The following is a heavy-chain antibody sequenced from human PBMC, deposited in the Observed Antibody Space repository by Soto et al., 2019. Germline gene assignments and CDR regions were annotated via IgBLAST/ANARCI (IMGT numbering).Heavy chain of an antibody. Sequence: PGGSLRLSCAASGFTFSSYGMNWVRQAPGKGLEWVAGISDTGSNKYYADSVKGRFTNSRDNSKNTLYLQMNSLRVEDTAVYYCAKALCGSGCLYAMDVWGQGTTVTVSS. CDR2: ISDTGSNK. J-gene: IGHJ6*02. CDR1: GFTFSSYG. CDR3: AKALCGSGCLYAMDV. D-gene: IGHD6-19*01. V-gene: IGHV3-30*18.